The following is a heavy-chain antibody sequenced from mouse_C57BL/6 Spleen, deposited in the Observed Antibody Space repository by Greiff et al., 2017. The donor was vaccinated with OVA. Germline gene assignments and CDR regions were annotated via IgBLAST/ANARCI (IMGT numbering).Heavy chain of an antibody. J-gene: IGHJ2*01. CDR3: ARSRDYYGSSYDD. V-gene: IGHV1-69*01. CDR1: GYTFTSYW. D-gene: IGHD1-1*01. Sequence: QVQLQQPGAELVMPGASVKLSCKASGYTFTSYWMHWVKQRPGQGLEWIGEIDPSDSYTNYNQKFKGKSTLTVDKSSSTAYMQLSSLTSEDSAVYYCARSRDYYGSSYDDWGQGTTLTVSS. CDR2: IDPSDSYT.